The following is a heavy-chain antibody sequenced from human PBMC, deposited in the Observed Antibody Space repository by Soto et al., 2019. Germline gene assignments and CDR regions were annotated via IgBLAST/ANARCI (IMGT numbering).Heavy chain of an antibody. J-gene: IGHJ6*02. Sequence: SVNVSCKASGFTFTSSAVQCVRQARGQRLEWIGWIVVGSGNTNYAQKFQERVAITRDMSTSTAYMELSSLRSEDTAVYYCAAPSGGVPAATNPSYYYYGMDVWGQGTTVTVSS. CDR2: IVVGSGNT. CDR1: GFTFTSSA. D-gene: IGHD2-2*01. V-gene: IGHV1-58*01. CDR3: AAPSGGVPAATNPSYYYYGMDV.